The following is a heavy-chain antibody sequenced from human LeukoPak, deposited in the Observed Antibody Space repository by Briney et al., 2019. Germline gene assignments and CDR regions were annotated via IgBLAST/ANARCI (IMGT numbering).Heavy chain of an antibody. J-gene: IGHJ5*02. Sequence: SETLSLTCSVSGGFISNYYWSWIRQPAGKGLEYIGRVYASGSTNYNPSLKSRVTMSVDSSKNQFSLTLRSVTAADTAIYYCARLHPTRWFDPWGPGTLVTVSS. D-gene: IGHD1-1*01. CDR1: GGFISNYY. CDR3: ARLHPTRWFDP. CDR2: VYASGST. V-gene: IGHV4-4*07.